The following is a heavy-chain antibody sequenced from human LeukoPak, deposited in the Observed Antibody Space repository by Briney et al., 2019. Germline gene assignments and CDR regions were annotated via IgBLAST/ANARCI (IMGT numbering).Heavy chain of an antibody. CDR3: TTVLVEKLWSRYDY. CDR1: GFTFSNAW. V-gene: IGHV3-15*01. CDR2: IKSKTDGGTT. Sequence: GGSLRLSCAGSGFTFSNAWMSWVRQAPGKGLEWVGRIKSKTDGGTTDYAAPVKGRFTISRDDSKNTLYLQMNSLKTEDTAVYYCTTVLVEKLWSRYDYWGQGTLVTVSS. J-gene: IGHJ4*02. D-gene: IGHD5-18*01.